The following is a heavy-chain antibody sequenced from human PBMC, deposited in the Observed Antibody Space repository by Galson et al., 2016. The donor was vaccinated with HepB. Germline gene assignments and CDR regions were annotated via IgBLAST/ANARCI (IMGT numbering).Heavy chain of an antibody. CDR1: RFTFSSYA. Sequence: SLRLSCAASRFTFSSYAMSWVRRAPGKGLEWVSVISGSGGSTYYADSVKGRFTISRDNSKNTLYLQMNSLRAEDTAVYYCAKEDTIFGVVPYGMDVWGQGTKVIVSS. CDR3: AKEDTIFGVVPYGMDV. D-gene: IGHD3-3*01. CDR2: ISGSGGST. V-gene: IGHV3-23*01. J-gene: IGHJ6*02.